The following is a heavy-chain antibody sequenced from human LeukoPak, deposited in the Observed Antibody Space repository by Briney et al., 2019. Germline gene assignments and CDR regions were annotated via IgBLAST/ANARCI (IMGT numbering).Heavy chain of an antibody. CDR1: GFTFDDYA. J-gene: IGHJ4*02. V-gene: IGHV3-20*04. Sequence: GGSLRLSCAASGFTFDDYAMSWVRQAPGMGLEWVSGINWIGGSAGYADSVKGRFTISRDNAKNSLYLQMNSLRAEDTALYYCARDLEGYYYDSSGYYPAYWGQGTLVTVSS. D-gene: IGHD3-22*01. CDR2: INWIGGSA. CDR3: ARDLEGYYYDSSGYYPAY.